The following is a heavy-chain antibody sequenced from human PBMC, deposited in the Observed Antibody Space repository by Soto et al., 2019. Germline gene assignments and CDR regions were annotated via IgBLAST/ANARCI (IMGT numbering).Heavy chain of an antibody. CDR2: IYPGDSDT. CDR3: ARLDSSSHYYYGMDV. V-gene: IGHV5-51*01. D-gene: IGHD6-6*01. Sequence: GESLKISCKGSGYSFTSYWIGWVRQMPGKGLEWMGIIYPGDSDTRYSPSFQGQVTISADKSISTAYLQWSSLKASDTAMYYCARLDSSSHYYYGMDVWGQGTTVTVSS. J-gene: IGHJ6*02. CDR1: GYSFTSYW.